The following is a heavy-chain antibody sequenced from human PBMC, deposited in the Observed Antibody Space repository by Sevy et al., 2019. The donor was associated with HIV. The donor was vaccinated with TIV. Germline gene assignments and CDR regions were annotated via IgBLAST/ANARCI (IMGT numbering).Heavy chain of an antibody. Sequence: ASVKVSCKAFGGTFNKYPFIWVRQAPGQGLEWMGGIIPIFGTKNYAQKFQDRATITADQYTNTVYMELSSLTSEDTAVYWCALAAQVTMTVAVGYFEFWGQGTLVTVSS. J-gene: IGHJ4*02. CDR3: ALAAQVTMTVAVGYFEF. V-gene: IGHV1-69*13. CDR2: IIPIFGTK. CDR1: GGTFNKYP. D-gene: IGHD1-26*01.